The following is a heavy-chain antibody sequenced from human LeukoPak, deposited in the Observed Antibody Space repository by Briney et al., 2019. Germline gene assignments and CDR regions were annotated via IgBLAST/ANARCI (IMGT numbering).Heavy chain of an antibody. CDR3: ARDQMATMLYY. D-gene: IGHD5-24*01. Sequence: PPETLSLTCAVSGGSISSGGYSWSWIRQPPGKGLEWIGYIYHSGSTYYNPSLKSRVTISVDRSKNQFSLKLSSVTAADTAVYYCARDQMATMLYYWGQGTLVTVSS. CDR1: GGSISSGGYS. J-gene: IGHJ4*02. V-gene: IGHV4-30-2*01. CDR2: IYHSGST.